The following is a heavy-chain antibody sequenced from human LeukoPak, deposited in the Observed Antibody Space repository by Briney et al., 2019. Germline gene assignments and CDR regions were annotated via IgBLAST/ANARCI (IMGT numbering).Heavy chain of an antibody. D-gene: IGHD3-22*01. J-gene: IGHJ4*02. CDR2: IYYSGST. Sequence: SETLSLTCTVSGGSISSYYWGWIRQPPGKGLEWIGSIYYSGSTYYNPSLKSRVTISVDTSKNQFSLKLSSVTAADTAVYYCARVGRGSSGQDYWGQGTLVTVSS. CDR3: ARVGRGSSGQDY. CDR1: GGSISSYY. V-gene: IGHV4-39*07.